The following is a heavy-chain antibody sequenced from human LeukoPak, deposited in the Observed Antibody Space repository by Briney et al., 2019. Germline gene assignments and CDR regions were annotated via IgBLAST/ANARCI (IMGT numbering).Heavy chain of an antibody. CDR1: GASISRSSYF. Sequence: SETLSLTCIVSGASISRSSYFWGWIRQPPGKGLEWIGIINYSGSTYYNPSLESRVTISVDTSKDQFSLKLTSVTAADTAVYYCARDSSGWYASDYWGQGTLVTVSS. CDR2: INYSGST. D-gene: IGHD6-19*01. J-gene: IGHJ4*02. V-gene: IGHV4-39*07. CDR3: ARDSSGWYASDY.